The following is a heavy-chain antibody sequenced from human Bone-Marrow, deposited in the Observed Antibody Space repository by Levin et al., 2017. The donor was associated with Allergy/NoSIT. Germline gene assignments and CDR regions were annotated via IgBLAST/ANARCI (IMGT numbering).Heavy chain of an antibody. CDR2: VYYGGTT. D-gene: IGHD3-16*01. J-gene: IGHJ4*02. V-gene: IGHV4-39*01. Sequence: MASETLSLTCTVSGGSISSSPHYWVWIRQPPGKGLEWIGSVYYGGTTYYNPSVKSRVTISVDTSRNQFSLRLSSVTAADTAVYYCARRDYSTTGSPHWGQGTRVTVSS. CDR1: GGSISSSPHY. CDR3: ARRDYSTTGSPH.